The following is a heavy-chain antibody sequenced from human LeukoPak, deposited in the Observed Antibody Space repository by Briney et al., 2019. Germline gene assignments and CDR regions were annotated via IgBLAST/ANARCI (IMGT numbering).Heavy chain of an antibody. CDR2: IYTSGST. V-gene: IGHV4-4*07. CDR1: GGSISSYY. CDR3: ARDSGSPAATPLDY. Sequence: PSETLSLTCTVSGGSISSYYWSWIRQPAGKGLEWIGRIYTSGSTNYNPSLKSRVTMSVDTSKNQFSLKLSSVTAADTAVYYCARDSGSPAATPLDYWGQGTLVTVSS. J-gene: IGHJ4*02. D-gene: IGHD2-2*01.